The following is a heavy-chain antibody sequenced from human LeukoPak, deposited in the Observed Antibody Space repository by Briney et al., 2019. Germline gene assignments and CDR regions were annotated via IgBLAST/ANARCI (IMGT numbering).Heavy chain of an antibody. CDR3: ARDRYDYVWGSYRYTGY. CDR1: GFTFSSYA. J-gene: IGHJ4*02. Sequence: GRSLRLSCAASGFTFSSYAMHWVRQAPGKGLEWVAVISYDGSNKYYADSVKGRFTISRDNSKNTLYLQMNSLRAEDTAVYYCARDRYDYVWGSYRYTGYWGQGTLVTVSS. CDR2: ISYDGSNK. V-gene: IGHV3-30-3*01. D-gene: IGHD3-16*02.